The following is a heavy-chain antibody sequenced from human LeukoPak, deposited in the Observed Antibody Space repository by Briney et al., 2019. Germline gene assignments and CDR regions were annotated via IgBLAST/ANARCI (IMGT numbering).Heavy chain of an antibody. V-gene: IGHV3-7*04. D-gene: IGHD5-18*01. Sequence: GGSLRFSCAASGFTFSIYWMSWVRQAPGKGLEWVANIKQDGSEKNYVDSVKGRFTISRDNAKNSLYLQMNSLRAEDTAVYYYARDHHPFTAWGQGALVTVSS. CDR2: IKQDGSEK. J-gene: IGHJ4*02. CDR3: ARDHHPFTA. CDR1: GFTFSIYW.